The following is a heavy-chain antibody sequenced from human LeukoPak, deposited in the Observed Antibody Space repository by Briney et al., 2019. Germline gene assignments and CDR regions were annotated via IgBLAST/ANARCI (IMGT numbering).Heavy chain of an antibody. CDR3: ARGPLNHSGSYWGYYFDY. CDR2: IIPIFGTA. CDR1: GGTFSSYA. J-gene: IGHJ4*02. V-gene: IGHV1-69*05. Sequence: GSSVKVSCKASGGTFSSYAISWVRQAPGQGLEWMGGIIPIFGTANYAQKFQGRVTITTDESTSTAYMELSSLRSEDTAVYYCARGPLNHSGSYWGYYFDYWGQGTLVTVSS. D-gene: IGHD1-26*01.